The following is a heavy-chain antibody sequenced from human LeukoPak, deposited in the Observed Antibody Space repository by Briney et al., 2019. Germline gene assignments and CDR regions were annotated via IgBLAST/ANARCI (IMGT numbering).Heavy chain of an antibody. CDR2: VSGSGDYT. CDR3: AKEIYAYGSRGFDY. Sequence: PGGSLRLSCSAPQFTFSYYAMTWVRQAPGKGLECVSGVSGSGDYTYYADSVKGRFTISRDNSKNTLYLQLNSLRVEDTAVYYCAKEIYAYGSRGFDYWGQGTLVTVSS. D-gene: IGHD3-10*01. CDR1: QFTFSYYA. J-gene: IGHJ4*02. V-gene: IGHV3-23*01.